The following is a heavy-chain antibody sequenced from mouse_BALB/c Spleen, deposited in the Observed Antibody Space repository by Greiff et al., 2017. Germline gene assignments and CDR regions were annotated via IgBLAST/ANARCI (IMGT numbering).Heavy chain of an antibody. D-gene: IGHD1-1*01. J-gene: IGHJ2*01. CDR1: GYSFTGYF. V-gene: IGHV1-20*02. CDR3: AREPHTYYGSSPFDY. CDR2: INPYNGDT. Sequence: VQLQQSGPELVKPGASVKISCKASGYSFTGYFMNWVMQSHGKSLEWIGRINPYNGDTFYNQKFKGKATLTVDKSSSTAHMELRSLASEDSAVYYCAREPHTYYGSSPFDYWGQGTTHTVSS.